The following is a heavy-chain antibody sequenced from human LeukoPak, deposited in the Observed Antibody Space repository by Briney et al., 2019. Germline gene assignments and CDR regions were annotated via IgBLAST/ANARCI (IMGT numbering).Heavy chain of an antibody. CDR1: GFSFSTQR. Sequence: GGSLRLSCAASGFSFSTQRMHWVRRAPGKGLEWVSSISSSSSYIYYADSVKGRFTISRDNAKNSLYLQMNSLRAEDTAVYYCARLSGSYDYWGQGTLVTVSS. J-gene: IGHJ4*02. CDR2: ISSSSSYI. V-gene: IGHV3-21*01. D-gene: IGHD1-26*01. CDR3: ARLSGSYDY.